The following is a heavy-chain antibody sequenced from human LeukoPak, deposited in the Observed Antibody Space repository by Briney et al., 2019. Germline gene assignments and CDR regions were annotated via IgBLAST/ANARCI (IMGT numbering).Heavy chain of an antibody. CDR3: ARDETVTTLDY. J-gene: IGHJ4*02. CDR2: IWYDGSNK. D-gene: IGHD4-17*01. CDR1: GFTFSSYV. V-gene: IGHV3-33*08. Sequence: PGGSLRLSCAASGFTFSSYVMHWVRQAPGKGLEWVAVIWYDGSNKYYADSVKGRFTISRDNSKNTLYLQMNSLRAEDTAVYYCARDETVTTLDYWGQGTLVTVSS.